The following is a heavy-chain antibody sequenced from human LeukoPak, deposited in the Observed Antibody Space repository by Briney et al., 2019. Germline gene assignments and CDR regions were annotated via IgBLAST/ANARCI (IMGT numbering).Heavy chain of an antibody. CDR2: NSGSGGST. V-gene: IGHV3-23*01. CDR1: GFTFSSYA. J-gene: IGHJ4*02. Sequence: GGSLRLSCVASGFTFSSYAVSWVRQAPGKGLEWVSANSGSGGSTYYADSVKGRFTISRDNSKNTLYLQMISLRAEDTAVYYCAKGRGYSGYELDYWGQGTLVTVSS. CDR3: AKGRGYSGYELDY. D-gene: IGHD5-12*01.